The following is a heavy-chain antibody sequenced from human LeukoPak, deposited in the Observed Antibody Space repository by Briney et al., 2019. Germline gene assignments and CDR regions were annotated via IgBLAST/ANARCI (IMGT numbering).Heavy chain of an antibody. CDR2: ISSGSTSI. CDR3: ARWLDY. Sequence: GGSLRLSCAASGFTFSSHSMNWIRQAPGKGLEWVSSISSGSTSIYYADSMKGRFTISRDNAKNSLYLQMNSLRAEDTAVYYCARWLDYWGQGTLVTVSS. V-gene: IGHV3-21*01. J-gene: IGHJ4*02. CDR1: GFTFSSHS.